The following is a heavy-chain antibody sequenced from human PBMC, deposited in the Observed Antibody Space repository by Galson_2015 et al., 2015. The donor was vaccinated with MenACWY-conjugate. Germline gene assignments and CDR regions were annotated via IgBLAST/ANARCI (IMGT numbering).Heavy chain of an antibody. V-gene: IGHV3-74*01. Sequence: SLRLSCAASGLSISNYWMHWVRQAPGKGLVWVSRINSDGSSRSYADSVKGRFTISRDNAKNTLYLQMSSLRAEDTAVYYCARDQTLGMFDSYYLGVWGKGTTVTVSS. CDR2: INSDGSSR. CDR3: ARDQTLGMFDSYYLGV. D-gene: IGHD3-10*02. J-gene: IGHJ6*03. CDR1: GLSISNYW.